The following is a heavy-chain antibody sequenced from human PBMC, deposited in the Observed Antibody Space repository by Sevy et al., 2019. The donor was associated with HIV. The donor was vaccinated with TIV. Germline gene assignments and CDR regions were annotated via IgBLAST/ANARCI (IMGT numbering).Heavy chain of an antibody. CDR1: GFTFSNAW. J-gene: IGHJ6*02. D-gene: IGHD1-1*01. CDR3: TTXGGTTPRYYYYGMDV. V-gene: IGHV3-15*01. CDR2: IKSKTDGGTT. Sequence: GGSLRLSCAASGFTFSNAWMSWVRQAPGKGLEWVGRIKSKTDGGTTDYAAPVKGRFTISRDDSKNTLYLQMNSLKTXXXXXXYCTTXGGTTPRYYYYGMDVWGQGTTVTVSS.